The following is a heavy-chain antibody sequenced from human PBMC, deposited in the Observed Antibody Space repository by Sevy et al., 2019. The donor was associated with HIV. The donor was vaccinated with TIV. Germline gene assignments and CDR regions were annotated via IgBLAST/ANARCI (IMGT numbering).Heavy chain of an antibody. D-gene: IGHD4-17*01. CDR2: IYYSGST. CDR1: GGSVSRSTYY. V-gene: IGHV4-39*01. J-gene: IGHJ4*02. Sequence: GSLRLSCTVSGGSVSRSTYYWGWIRQPPGKGLEWIGSIYYSGSTYYNPSLKSRVTISVDTSKNQFSLKLSSVTAADTAVYYCARHSSMTTVTMNYWGQGTLVTVSS. CDR3: ARHSSMTTVTMNY.